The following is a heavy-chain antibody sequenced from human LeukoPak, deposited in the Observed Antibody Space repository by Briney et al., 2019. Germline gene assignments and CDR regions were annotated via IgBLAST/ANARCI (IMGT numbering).Heavy chain of an antibody. V-gene: IGHV4-59*01. CDR3: ARLSPLTGAYYYMDV. CDR2: IYYSGST. J-gene: IGHJ6*03. CDR1: GGSISSYY. D-gene: IGHD7-27*01. Sequence: SETLSLTCTVSGGSISSYYWSWIRQPPGGGLEWIGYIYYSGSTNYDPSLKSRVTISVDTSKNQFSLKLSSVTAADTAVYYRARLSPLTGAYYYMDVWGKGTTVTVFS.